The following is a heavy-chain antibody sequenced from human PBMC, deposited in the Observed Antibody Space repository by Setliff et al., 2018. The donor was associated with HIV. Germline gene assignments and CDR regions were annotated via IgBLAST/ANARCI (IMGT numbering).Heavy chain of an antibody. CDR1: GGSISSGGYF. V-gene: IGHV4-39*07. CDR2: LHYSGNT. D-gene: IGHD5-12*01. J-gene: IGHJ4*02. Sequence: PSETLSLTCTVSGGSISSGGYFWSWIRQLPGKGLEWIASLHYSGNTYYNPSLKSRVTILVDTSKNQFSLKVTSVTAADTAVYYCAGRDGYNRYYFDFWGQGTLVTVSS. CDR3: AGRDGYNRYYFDF.